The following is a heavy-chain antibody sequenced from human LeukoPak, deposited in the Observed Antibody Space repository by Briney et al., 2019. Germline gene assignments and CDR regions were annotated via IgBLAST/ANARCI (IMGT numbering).Heavy chain of an antibody. CDR2: IYYSGST. J-gene: IGHJ4*02. CDR1: GGSISSSSYY. Sequence: SETLSLTCTVSGGSISSSSYYWGWIRQPPGKGLGWIGSIYYSGSTYYNPSLKSRVTISVDTSKNQFSLKLSSVTAADTAVYYCAREYADGYFDYWGQGTLVTVSS. CDR3: AREYADGYFDY. V-gene: IGHV4-39*07.